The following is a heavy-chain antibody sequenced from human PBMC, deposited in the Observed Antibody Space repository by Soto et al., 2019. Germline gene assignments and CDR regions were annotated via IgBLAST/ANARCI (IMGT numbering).Heavy chain of an antibody. J-gene: IGHJ6*02. CDR2: IIPIFGTA. V-gene: IGHV1-69*13. Sequence: SVKVSCKASGGTFSSYAISWVRQAPGQGLEWMGGIIPIFGTANYAQKFQGRVTITADESTSTAYMELSSLRSEDTAVYYCARTNFDWLLYRDYYYGMDVWGQGTTVTVS. CDR3: ARTNFDWLLYRDYYYGMDV. D-gene: IGHD3-9*01. CDR1: GGTFSSYA.